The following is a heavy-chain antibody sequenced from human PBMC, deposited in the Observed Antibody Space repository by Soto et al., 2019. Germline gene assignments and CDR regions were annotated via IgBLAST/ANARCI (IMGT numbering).Heavy chain of an antibody. Sequence: AVKVCCKACVSTYTRYAIICLRQAPGQGLEWMGGIIPIFGTANYAQKFQGRVTITADESTSTAYMELSSLRSEDTAVYYCVSCCSSGYYYYGIYV. V-gene: IGHV1-69*13. D-gene: IGHD6-6*01. J-gene: IGHJ6*01. CDR2: IIPIFGTA. CDR1: VSTYTRYA. CDR3: VSCCSSGYYYYGIYV.